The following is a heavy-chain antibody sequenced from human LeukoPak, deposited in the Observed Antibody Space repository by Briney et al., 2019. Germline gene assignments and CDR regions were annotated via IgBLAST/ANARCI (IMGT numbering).Heavy chain of an antibody. CDR1: GGTFSSYA. D-gene: IGHD3-3*01. V-gene: IGHV1-69*04. CDR2: IIPILGIA. J-gene: IGHJ4*02. CDR3: ARVAEYYDFWSGKGNLDY. Sequence: SVKVSCKASGGTFSSYAISWVRQAPGQGLEWMGRIIPILGIANYEQKFQGRVTITADKSTSTAYMELSSLRSEDTAVYYCARVAEYYDFWSGKGNLDYWGQGTLVTVSS.